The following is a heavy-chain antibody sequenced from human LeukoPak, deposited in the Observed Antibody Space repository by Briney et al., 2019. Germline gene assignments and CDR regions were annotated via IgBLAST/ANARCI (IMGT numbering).Heavy chain of an antibody. Sequence: ASVKVSCKASGYTFTSYDINWVRQATGQGLEWMGWMNPNSGNTGYAQKFQGRVTMTRNTSISTAYMELSSLRSEDTAVYYCAREDYYDSSGYYGYWFDPWGQGTLVTVSS. CDR2: MNPNSGNT. J-gene: IGHJ5*02. CDR3: AREDYYDSSGYYGYWFDP. D-gene: IGHD3-22*01. V-gene: IGHV1-8*01. CDR1: GYTFTSYD.